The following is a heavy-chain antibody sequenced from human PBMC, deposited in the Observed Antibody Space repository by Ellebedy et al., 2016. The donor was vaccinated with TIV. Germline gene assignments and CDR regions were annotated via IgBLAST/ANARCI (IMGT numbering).Heavy chain of an antibody. V-gene: IGHV3-23*01. D-gene: IGHD3-16*01. CDR3: AKPMGPGGRFDAFDI. CDR1: GFTFSNYA. CDR2: ITGIGTST. J-gene: IGHJ3*02. Sequence: GRSLRLSXAASGFTFSNYAMSWVRQAPGKGLEWVSAITGIGTSTYYADSVKGRFTISRDNSKNTLSLQMNGLRADDTAIYYCAKPMGPGGRFDAFDIWGQGTLVTVSS.